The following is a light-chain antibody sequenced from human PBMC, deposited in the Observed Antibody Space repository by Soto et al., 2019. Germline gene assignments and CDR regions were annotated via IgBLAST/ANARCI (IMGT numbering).Light chain of an antibody. CDR3: SSFTSGGTWV. CDR2: EVN. V-gene: IGLV2-14*03. J-gene: IGLJ3*02. CDR1: SSDVGAYNH. Sequence: QSALTQPASVSGSPGQSITISCTGTSSDVGAYNHVSWYQQHPGKVPKVMIYEVNNRPSGVSNRFSASKSGNTASLTISGLQAEDEATYYCSSFTSGGTWVFGGATKLTVL.